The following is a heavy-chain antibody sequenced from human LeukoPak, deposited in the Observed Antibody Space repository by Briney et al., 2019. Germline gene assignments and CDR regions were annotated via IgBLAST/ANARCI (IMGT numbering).Heavy chain of an antibody. J-gene: IGHJ4*02. CDR2: IYHSGST. CDR1: GGSFSGYY. D-gene: IGHD1-26*01. V-gene: IGHV4-34*01. CDR3: ARRGGELIITYYFDY. Sequence: SETLSLTCAVYGGSFSGYYWSWIRQPPGKGLEWIGEIYHSGSTNYNPSLKSRVTISVDKSKNQFSLKLSSVTAADTAVYYCARRGGELIITYYFDYWGQGTLLTVSS.